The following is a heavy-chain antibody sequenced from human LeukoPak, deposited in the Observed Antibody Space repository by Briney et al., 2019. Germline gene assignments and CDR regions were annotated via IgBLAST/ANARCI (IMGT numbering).Heavy chain of an antibody. CDR3: ARETYYYDSSGYYVFFDY. CDR1: GFTFSSYS. V-gene: IGHV3-21*01. CDR2: ISSSSSYI. D-gene: IGHD3-22*01. J-gene: IGHJ4*02. Sequence: GGSQRLSCAASGFTFSSYSMNWVRQAPGKGLEWVSSISSSSSYIYYADSVKGRFTISRDNAKNSLYLQMNSLRAEDTAVYYCARETYYYDSSGYYVFFDYWGQGTLVTVSS.